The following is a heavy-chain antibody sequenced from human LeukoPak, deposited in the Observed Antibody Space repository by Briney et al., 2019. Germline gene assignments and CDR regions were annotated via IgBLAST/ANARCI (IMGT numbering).Heavy chain of an antibody. V-gene: IGHV3-30*18. CDR2: ISYDGTDK. CDR1: GFTFSNYA. D-gene: IGHD6-19*01. J-gene: IGHJ4*02. CDR3: AKGEGGDSGWYGDY. Sequence: PGGSLRLSCAASGFTFSNYAMHWVRQVPGKGLGWVAVISYDGTDKFYADFVKGRFTISRDNSKNTLFLQMNSLRAEDTAMYYCAKGEGGDSGWYGDYWGQGTLVTVSS.